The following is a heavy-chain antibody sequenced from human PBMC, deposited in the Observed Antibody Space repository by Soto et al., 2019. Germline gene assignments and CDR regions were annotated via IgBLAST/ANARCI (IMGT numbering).Heavy chain of an antibody. CDR3: ARDRDTMVRGVITNYYYGMDV. V-gene: IGHV1-2*04. Sequence: QVQLVQSGAEVKKPGASVKVSCKASGYTFTGYYMHWVRQAPGQGLEWMGWINPNSGGTNYAQKFQGWVTMTRDTSINTAYMELSRLRSDDTAVYYCARDRDTMVRGVITNYYYGMDVWGQGTTVTVSS. CDR2: INPNSGGT. CDR1: GYTFTGYY. J-gene: IGHJ6*02. D-gene: IGHD3-10*01.